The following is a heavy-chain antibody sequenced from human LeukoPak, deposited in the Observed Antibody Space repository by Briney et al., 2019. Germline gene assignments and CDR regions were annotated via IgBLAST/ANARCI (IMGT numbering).Heavy chain of an antibody. V-gene: IGHV3-7*01. CDR2: IKQDGSEK. Sequence: GGSLRLSCAASGFTFSSYWMSWVRQAPGKGLEWVANIKQDGSEKYYVDSVKGRFTISRDNAKNSLYLQMNSLRAEDTAVYYCASQYSSSWYDSSYYYYYMDDWGKGTTVTVSS. CDR3: ASQYSSSWYDSSYYYYYMDD. J-gene: IGHJ6*03. CDR1: GFTFSSYW. D-gene: IGHD6-13*01.